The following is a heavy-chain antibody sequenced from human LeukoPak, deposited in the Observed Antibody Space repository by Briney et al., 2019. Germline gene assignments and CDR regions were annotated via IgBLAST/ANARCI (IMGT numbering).Heavy chain of an antibody. J-gene: IGHJ4*02. V-gene: IGHV3-23*01. D-gene: IGHD3-22*01. CDR1: GFTFSSYA. Sequence: GGSLRLSCAASGFTFSSYAMSWVRQAPGQGLEWVSAISDSGGSTYYADSVKGRFTISRDNSGNTLYLQMNSLRAEDTAVYYCAKRGYYYDSGGYYYFDYWGQGTLVTVSS. CDR2: ISDSGGST. CDR3: AKRGYYYDSGGYYYFDY.